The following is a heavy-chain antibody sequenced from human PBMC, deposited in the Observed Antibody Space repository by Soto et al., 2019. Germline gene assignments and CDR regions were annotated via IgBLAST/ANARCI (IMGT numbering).Heavy chain of an antibody. CDR2: IYYSGST. D-gene: IGHD2-15*01. CDR1: GVSISSYY. J-gene: IGHJ3*02. Sequence: SDTLSLTCTVSGVSISSYYWSWIRQPPGKGLEWIGYIYYSGSTNYNPSLKSRVTISVDTSKNQFSLKLSSVTAADTAVYYCTRENIENSDGLYDAFDIWGQGTTVNVSS. V-gene: IGHV4-59*01. CDR3: TRENIENSDGLYDAFDI.